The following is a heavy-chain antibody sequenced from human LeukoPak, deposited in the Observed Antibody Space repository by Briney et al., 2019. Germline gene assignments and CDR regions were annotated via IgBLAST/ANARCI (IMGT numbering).Heavy chain of an antibody. D-gene: IGHD3-9*01. Sequence: GGSLRLSCAASGFTFSSYSMNWVRQAPGKGLEWVANIKTDGSEKYYVDSVKGRFTISRDNAKNSLYLQMNSLRAEDTAVYYCARDFTGYFPWGQGTLVIVSS. J-gene: IGHJ5*02. CDR1: GFTFSSYS. CDR2: IKTDGSEK. V-gene: IGHV3-7*03. CDR3: ARDFTGYFP.